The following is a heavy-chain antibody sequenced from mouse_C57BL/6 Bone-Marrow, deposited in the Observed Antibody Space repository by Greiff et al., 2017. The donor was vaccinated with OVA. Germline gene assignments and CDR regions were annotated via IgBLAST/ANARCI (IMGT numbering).Heavy chain of an antibody. J-gene: IGHJ1*03. CDR3: DSMTTVVEHWYFDV. CDR1: GFSLTSYA. CDR2: IWTGGGT. V-gene: IGHV2-9-1*01. Sequence: QVQLKQSGPGLVAPSQRLSITCTVSGFSLTSYAISWVRQPPGKGLEWLGEIWTGGGTNYNSALKSRLSISKDNSKSQVFLKMNSLQTDDTARYYCDSMTTVVEHWYFDVRGRGTTVTVSS. D-gene: IGHD1-1*01.